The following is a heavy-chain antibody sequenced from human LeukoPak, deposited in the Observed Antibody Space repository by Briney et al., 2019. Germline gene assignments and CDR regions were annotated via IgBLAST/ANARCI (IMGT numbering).Heavy chain of an antibody. CDR1: GFTFSSYA. CDR2: IRSKAYGGTT. Sequence: GRSLRLSCAASGFTFSSYAMHWVRQAPGKGLEWVGFIRSKAYGGTTEYAASVKGRFTISRDDSKSIAYLQMNSLKTEDTAVYYCTRTGGRILTGSWGQGTLVTVSS. D-gene: IGHD3-9*01. V-gene: IGHV3-49*04. CDR3: TRTGGRILTGS. J-gene: IGHJ5*02.